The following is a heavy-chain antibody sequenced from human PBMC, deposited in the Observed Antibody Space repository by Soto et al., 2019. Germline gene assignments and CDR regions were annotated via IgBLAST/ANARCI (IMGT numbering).Heavy chain of an antibody. Sequence: GGSLRLSCAASGFTFSNYGMHWVRQAPGKGLEWLAVIWYDGNNKYYADSVKGRFTISRDNSNNTLYMQMTSLRADDTAVYYCARGLHSLFDYWGQGTLVTVSS. CDR3: ARGLHSLFDY. J-gene: IGHJ4*02. V-gene: IGHV3-33*01. D-gene: IGHD2-21*01. CDR2: IWYDGNNK. CDR1: GFTFSNYG.